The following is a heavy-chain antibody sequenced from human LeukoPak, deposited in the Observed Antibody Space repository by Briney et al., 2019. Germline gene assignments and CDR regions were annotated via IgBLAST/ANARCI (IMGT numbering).Heavy chain of an antibody. J-gene: IGHJ4*02. CDR1: GYAFTSYG. V-gene: IGHV1-18*01. CDR2: ISGYNGNT. CDR3: ARGALTLFDD. Sequence: ASVKVSCKASGYAFTSYGISWVRQAPGQGLEWMGWISGYNGNTYYAQKFQGRVTMTTDTSTSTAYMELSSLRTDDTAVYYCARGALTLFDDWGQGTLVTVAS.